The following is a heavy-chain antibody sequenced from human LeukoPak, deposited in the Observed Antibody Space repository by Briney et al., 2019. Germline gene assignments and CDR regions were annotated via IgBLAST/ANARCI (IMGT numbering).Heavy chain of an antibody. Sequence: GGSLRLSCAASGFTFSTYAMSWVRQAPGKGLEWVSTVSGSAGRTHYADSVKGRFTISRDNAKNTLYLQMNSLRAEDTAVYYCTRVAGCSSTSCYSNWFDPWGQGTLVTVSS. CDR2: VSGSAGRT. CDR3: TRVAGCSSTSCYSNWFDP. CDR1: GFTFSTYA. J-gene: IGHJ5*02. V-gene: IGHV3-23*01. D-gene: IGHD2-2*02.